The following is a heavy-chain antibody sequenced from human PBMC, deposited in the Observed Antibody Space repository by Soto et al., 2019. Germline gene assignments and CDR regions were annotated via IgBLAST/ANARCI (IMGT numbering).Heavy chain of an antibody. J-gene: IGHJ3*02. CDR3: ATVSTTTVTDDGNDAFDI. CDR2: FDPEDGET. V-gene: IGHV1-24*01. Sequence: ASVKVSCKISGYTLTVLSMHWLRQAPGKGLEWMGGFDPEDGETIYAQKFQGRVTMTEDTSTDTAYMELSSLRSEDTAVYYCATVSTTTVTDDGNDAFDIWGQGTMVTVS. CDR1: GYTLTVLS. D-gene: IGHD4-17*01.